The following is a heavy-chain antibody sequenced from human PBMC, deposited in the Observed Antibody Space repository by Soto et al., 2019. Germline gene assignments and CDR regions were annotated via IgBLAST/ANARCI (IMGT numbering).Heavy chain of an antibody. Sequence: QVQLVQSGAEVKKPGSSVKVSCKASGGTFSSYAISWVRQAPGQGLEWMGGIIPIFGTANYAQKFQGRVTITADESTSTAYMELSSLRSEDTAVYYCARVRRKVLMVCGFYYYYGMDVWGQGTTVTVSS. D-gene: IGHD2-8*01. CDR2: IIPIFGTA. CDR1: GGTFSSYA. J-gene: IGHJ6*02. V-gene: IGHV1-69*12. CDR3: ARVRRKVLMVCGFYYYYGMDV.